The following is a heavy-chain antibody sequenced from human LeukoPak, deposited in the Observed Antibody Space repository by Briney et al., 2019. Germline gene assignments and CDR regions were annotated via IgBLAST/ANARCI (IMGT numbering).Heavy chain of an antibody. V-gene: IGHV1-69*06. CDR2: IIPIFGTA. D-gene: IGHD6-13*01. CDR3: ARARAAAGTLFDY. J-gene: IGHJ4*02. CDR1: GGTFSSYA. Sequence: SVKVSCKASGGTFSSYAISWVRQAPGQGLEWMGGIIPIFGTANYAQKFQGRVTITADKSTSTAYMELSSLRPEDTAVYYCARARAAAGTLFDYWGQGTLVTVSS.